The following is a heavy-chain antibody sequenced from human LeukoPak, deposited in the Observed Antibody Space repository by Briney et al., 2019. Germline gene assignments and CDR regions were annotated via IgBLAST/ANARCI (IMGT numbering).Heavy chain of an antibody. D-gene: IGHD3-22*01. J-gene: IGHJ4*02. Sequence: SETLSLTCAVCGGSFSGYYWSWIRQPPGKGLEWIGEINHSGSTNYNPSLKSRVTISVDTSKNQFSLKLSSVTAADTAVYYCARGITNYYDSSGYYFDYWGQGTLVTVSS. V-gene: IGHV4-34*01. CDR2: INHSGST. CDR1: GGSFSGYY. CDR3: ARGITNYYDSSGYYFDY.